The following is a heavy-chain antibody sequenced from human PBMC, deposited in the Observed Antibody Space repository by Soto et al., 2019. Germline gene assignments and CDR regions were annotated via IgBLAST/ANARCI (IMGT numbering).Heavy chain of an antibody. D-gene: IGHD2-15*01. V-gene: IGHV1-69*06. J-gene: IGHJ5*01. CDR1: GDTFTKYA. CDR2: IIPFYGTA. Sequence: QVQLVQSGAEVKKPGSSVKVSCKASGDTFTKYAISWVRQAPGQGLEWMGGIIPFYGTAHYAEKFQDRVTIIADTSTRTADMELSSLRPEATAVYYCARDLGGCSAGSCRYNWLDSWGQGTLVTVSS. CDR3: ARDLGGCSAGSCRYNWLDS.